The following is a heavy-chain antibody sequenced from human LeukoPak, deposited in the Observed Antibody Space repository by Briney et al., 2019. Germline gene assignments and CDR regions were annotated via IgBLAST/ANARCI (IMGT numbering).Heavy chain of an antibody. CDR2: IIPILGIA. CDR1: GGTFSSYA. J-gene: IGHJ3*02. D-gene: IGHD2-15*01. Sequence: SVKVSCKASGGTFSSYAISWVRQAPGQGLEWMGRIIPILGIANYAQKFQGRVTITADKSTSTAYMELSSLRSEDTAVYYCARGLLGYCSGGSCLIWGQGTMVTVSS. CDR3: ARGLLGYCSGGSCLI. V-gene: IGHV1-69*04.